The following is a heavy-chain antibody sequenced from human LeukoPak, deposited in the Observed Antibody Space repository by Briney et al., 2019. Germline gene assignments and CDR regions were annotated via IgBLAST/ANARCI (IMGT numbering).Heavy chain of an antibody. J-gene: IGHJ3*02. V-gene: IGHV3-11*01. CDR2: ISSSGSTI. CDR1: GFTFSDYY. Sequence: PGGSLRLSCAASGFTFSDYYMSWICQAPGKGLEWVSYISSSGSTIYYADSVKGRFTISRDNAKNSLYLQMNSLRAEDMAVYYCARDLECIFCRDAFDIWGQGTMVTVSS. CDR3: ARDLECIFCRDAFDI. D-gene: IGHD2-15*01.